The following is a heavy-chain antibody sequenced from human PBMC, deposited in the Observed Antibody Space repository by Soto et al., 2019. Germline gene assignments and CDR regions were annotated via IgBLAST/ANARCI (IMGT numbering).Heavy chain of an antibody. CDR3: ARGHGISSSLDY. D-gene: IGHD6-6*01. CDR1: GYTFTGYY. V-gene: IGHV1-2*04. J-gene: IGHJ4*02. CDR2: INPNSGGT. Sequence: QVQLVQSGAEVKKPGASVKVSCEASGYTFTGYYVYWVRQAPGQGLEWMGWINPNSGGTNYAQKFQGWVTMTRDTSINTAYMEPSRLKSDDPAVYYCARGHGISSSLDYWGQANLVTVSS.